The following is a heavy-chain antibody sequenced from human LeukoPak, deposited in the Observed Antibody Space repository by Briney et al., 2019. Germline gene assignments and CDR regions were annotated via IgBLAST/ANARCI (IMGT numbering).Heavy chain of an antibody. D-gene: IGHD1-14*01. CDR3: ARIPNQSKYSVGDY. CDR1: GXSISSGGYY. J-gene: IGHJ4*02. Sequence: PSETLSLTCTVSGXSISSGGYYWSWIRQHPGKGLEWIGYIYYSGSTYYNPSLKSRVTISVDTSKNQFSLKLSSVTAADTAVYYCARIPNQSKYSVGDYWGQGTLVTVSS. V-gene: IGHV4-31*03. CDR2: IYYSGST.